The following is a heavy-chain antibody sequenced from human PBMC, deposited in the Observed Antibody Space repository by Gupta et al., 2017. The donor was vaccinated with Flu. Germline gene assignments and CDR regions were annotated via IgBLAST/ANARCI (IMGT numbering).Heavy chain of an antibody. Sequence: QVQLVQSGAEVKKPGASVKVSCKASGYTFNKYALDWVRQAPGQRLEWMGWINAGKGNTEHSQKFQGRVTITKDKSARTAYMELSSLRSEETAVYYCAQASRELLKRGAFDIWGQGTMVTVSS. CDR3: AQASRELLKRGAFDI. CDR2: INAGKGNT. CDR1: GYTFNKYA. V-gene: IGHV1-3*01. D-gene: IGHD1-26*01. J-gene: IGHJ3*02.